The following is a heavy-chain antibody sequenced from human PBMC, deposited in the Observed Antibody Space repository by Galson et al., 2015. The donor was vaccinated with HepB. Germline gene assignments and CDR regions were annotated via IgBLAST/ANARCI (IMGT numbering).Heavy chain of an antibody. V-gene: IGHV3-33*08. CDR2: IWYDGSNK. D-gene: IGHD5-18*01. Sequence: SLRLSCAASGFTFSSYGMHWVRQAPGKGLEWVAVIWYDGSNKYYADSVKGRFTISRDNSKNTRYLQMNSLRAEDTAVYYCARARGYSYGYGMDVWGQGTTVTVSS. CDR3: ARARGYSYGYGMDV. CDR1: GFTFSSYG. J-gene: IGHJ6*02.